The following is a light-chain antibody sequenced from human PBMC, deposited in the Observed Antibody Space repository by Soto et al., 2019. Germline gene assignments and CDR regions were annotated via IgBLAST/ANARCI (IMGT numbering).Light chain of an antibody. Sequence: QSALTQPASVSGSLGQSITISCSGTSRDVGGYNFVSWYQQHPGKAPKLMIYEVTLRPSGVSNRFSGSKSGNTASLTVSGLHAEDEADYYCSSYTSSNTVIFGGGTKLTVL. V-gene: IGLV2-14*01. CDR2: EVT. CDR1: SRDVGGYNF. J-gene: IGLJ2*01. CDR3: SSYTSSNTVI.